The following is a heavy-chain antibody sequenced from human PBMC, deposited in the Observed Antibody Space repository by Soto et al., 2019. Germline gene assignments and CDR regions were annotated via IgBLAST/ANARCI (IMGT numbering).Heavy chain of an antibody. J-gene: IGHJ6*02. V-gene: IGHV1-18*01. Sequence: ASVKVSCKASGYIFSDYGVNWVRLAPGQGLEWMGWIIPYNDNTKYAENFQGRVTLTTDTSTNTVYMELRSLTPDDTGVYFCARKPYSHYYGMDVWGQGTSVTVSS. CDR1: GYIFSDYG. CDR2: IIPYNDNT. D-gene: IGHD2-21*01. CDR3: ARKPYSHYYGMDV.